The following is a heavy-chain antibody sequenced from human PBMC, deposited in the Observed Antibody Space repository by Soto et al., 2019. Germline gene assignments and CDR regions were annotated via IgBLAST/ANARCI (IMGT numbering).Heavy chain of an antibody. CDR1: GYTFTGYY. J-gene: IGHJ4*02. CDR2: INPNSGGT. CDR3: ASTFHYYGSGSSGLFDY. Sequence: ASVKVSCKASGYTFTGYYMHWVRQAPGQGLEWMGWINPNSGGTNYAQKFQGRVTMTRDTSISTAYMELSRLRSDDTAVYYCASTFHYYGSGSSGLFDYWGQGTLVTVSS. D-gene: IGHD3-10*01. V-gene: IGHV1-2*02.